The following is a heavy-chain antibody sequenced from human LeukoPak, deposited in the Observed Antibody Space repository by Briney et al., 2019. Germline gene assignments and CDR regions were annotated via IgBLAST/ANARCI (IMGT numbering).Heavy chain of an antibody. D-gene: IGHD3-10*01. CDR2: ISSDGSST. CDR3: ARDWNLGMVRGVSDAFDI. CDR1: GFTFSSYG. V-gene: IGHV3-74*01. Sequence: GGSLRLSCAASGFTFSSYGMPWVRQAPGKGMVWVSRISSDGSSTSYADSVKGRFTISRDNAMNTLYLQMNSLRAEDTAVYYCARDWNLGMVRGVSDAFDIWGQGTMVTVSS. J-gene: IGHJ3*02.